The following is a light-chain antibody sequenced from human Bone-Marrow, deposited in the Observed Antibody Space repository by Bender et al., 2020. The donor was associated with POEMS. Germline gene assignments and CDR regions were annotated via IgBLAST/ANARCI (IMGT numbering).Light chain of an antibody. J-gene: IGLJ3*02. Sequence: QSVLTQPASVSGSPGQSITISCTGTSSDVGGYNYVSWYQQHPGKAPKLLIYDVNYRPSGVSNRFFGSKSGNTASLTISGLQADDEADYYCCSYAGDTTVFGGGTKLTVL. CDR3: CSYAGDTTV. CDR2: DVN. V-gene: IGLV2-14*03. CDR1: SSDVGGYNY.